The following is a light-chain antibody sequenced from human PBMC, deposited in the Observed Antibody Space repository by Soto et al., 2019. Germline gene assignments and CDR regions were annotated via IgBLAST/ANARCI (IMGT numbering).Light chain of an antibody. V-gene: IGLV1-47*01. CDR2: RNS. CDR3: ATWDDSLSGYV. CDR1: SSNIGNNY. J-gene: IGLJ1*01. Sequence: QSVLTQPPSASGTPGQRVTISCSGGSSNIGNNYVYWYQHLPGTAPKLLIYRNSQRPSGVPDRFSGSKSDTSASLAISGLRSEDEADYYCATWDDSLSGYVFGTGTKLTVL.